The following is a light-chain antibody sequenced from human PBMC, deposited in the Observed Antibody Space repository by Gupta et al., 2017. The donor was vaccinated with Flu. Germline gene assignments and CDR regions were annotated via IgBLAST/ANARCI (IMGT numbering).Light chain of an antibody. Sequence: DIQMTQSPSSLSASVGDRVTVTCRASQYISTYLNWYQQKPGRAPKLLMYAASSLQSGVPSRFSGSGYGTDFTLTISNRQPEDFATYYCQQTDSTPPNTFGQGTKVEIK. J-gene: IGKJ2*01. V-gene: IGKV1-39*01. CDR1: QYISTY. CDR2: AAS. CDR3: QQTDSTPPNT.